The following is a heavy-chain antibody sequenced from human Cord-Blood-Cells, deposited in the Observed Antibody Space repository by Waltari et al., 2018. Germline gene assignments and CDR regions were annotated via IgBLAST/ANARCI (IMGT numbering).Heavy chain of an antibody. D-gene: IGHD6-13*01. CDR3: ARVYYSSSWYYFDY. CDR2: IYTSGST. Sequence: QVQLQESGPGLVKPSETLSLTCTVSGGSISSYYWSWTRPPAGKGLEWIGRIYTSGSTNYNPSLKSRVTMSVDTSKNQFSLKLSSVTAADTAVYYCARVYYSSSWYYFDYWGQGTLVTVSS. CDR1: GGSISSYY. V-gene: IGHV4-4*07. J-gene: IGHJ4*02.